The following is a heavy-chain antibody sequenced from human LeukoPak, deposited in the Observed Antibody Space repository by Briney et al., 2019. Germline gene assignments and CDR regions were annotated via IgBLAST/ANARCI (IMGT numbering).Heavy chain of an antibody. CDR3: ARDRCSSTSCYRPYYYGMDV. D-gene: IGHD2-2*01. V-gene: IGHV1-2*04. CDR2: INPNSGGT. Sequence: ASVKVSCKASGYTFTSYGISWVRQAPGQGLEWMGWINPNSGGTNYAQKFQGWVTMTRDTSISTAYMELSRLRSDDTAVYYCARDRCSSTSCYRPYYYGMDVWGQGTTVTVSS. CDR1: GYTFTSYG. J-gene: IGHJ6*02.